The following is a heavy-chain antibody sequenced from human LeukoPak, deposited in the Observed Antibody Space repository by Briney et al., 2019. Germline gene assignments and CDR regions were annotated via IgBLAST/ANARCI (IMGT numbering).Heavy chain of an antibody. CDR1: GFTFSSYG. CDR3: AKARDYYDFWSGYRPRYYYYGMDV. D-gene: IGHD3-3*01. CDR2: ISYDGSNK. J-gene: IGHJ6*02. Sequence: GGSLRLSCAASGFTFSSYGMHWVRQAPGKGLEWVAVISYDGSNKYYADSVRGRFTISRDNSKNTLYLQMNSLRAEDTAVYYCAKARDYYDFWSGYRPRYYYYGMDVWGQGTTVTVSS. V-gene: IGHV3-30*18.